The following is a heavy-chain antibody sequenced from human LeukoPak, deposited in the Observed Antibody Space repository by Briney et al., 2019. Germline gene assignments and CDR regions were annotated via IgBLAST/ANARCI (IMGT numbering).Heavy chain of an antibody. Sequence: GGSLRLSCAASGFTFSSYWMSWVRQAPGKGLECVANIKQDGSEKYYVDSVKGRFTISRDNAKNSLYLQMNSLRAEDTAVYYCARDMPTGYGTNWFPLDYWGQGTLVTVSS. D-gene: IGHD6-13*01. CDR3: ARDMPTGYGTNWFPLDY. CDR2: IKQDGSEK. V-gene: IGHV3-7*01. CDR1: GFTFSSYW. J-gene: IGHJ4*02.